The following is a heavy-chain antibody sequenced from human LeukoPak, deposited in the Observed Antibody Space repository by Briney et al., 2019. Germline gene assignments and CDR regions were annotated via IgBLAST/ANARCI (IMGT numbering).Heavy chain of an antibody. CDR2: ISYDGSNK. V-gene: IGHV3-30-3*01. CDR1: GFTFSSYA. Sequence: PGRSLRLSCAASGFTFSSYAMHWVRQAPGKGLEWVAVISYDGSNKYYAGSVKGRFTISRDNSKNTLYLQMNSLRAEDTAVYYCARDFCTSCPIDYWGQGTLVTVSS. D-gene: IGHD2-2*01. CDR3: ARDFCTSCPIDY. J-gene: IGHJ4*02.